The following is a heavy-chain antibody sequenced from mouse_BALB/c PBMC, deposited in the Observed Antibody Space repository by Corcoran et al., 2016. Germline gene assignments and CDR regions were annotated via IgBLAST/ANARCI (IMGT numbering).Heavy chain of an antibody. CDR1: GFPITSGYS. Sequence: QMQLQESGPGLVKPSQSLFLACSITGFPITSGYSWIWIRQSPGKPLEWMGYITHSGETFYNPSLQSPISITRETSKNQFFLQLNSVTTEDTAMYYCAGDRYGNYYFDYWGQVTTLTVSS. V-gene: IGHV12-3*02. CDR2: ITHSGET. J-gene: IGHJ2*01. CDR3: AGDRYGNYYFDY. D-gene: IGHD2-1*01.